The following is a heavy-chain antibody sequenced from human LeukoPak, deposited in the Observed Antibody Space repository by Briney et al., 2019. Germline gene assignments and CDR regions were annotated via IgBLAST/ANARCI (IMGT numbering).Heavy chain of an antibody. J-gene: IGHJ6*02. V-gene: IGHV1-69*01. CDR3: ARGTTVVTRGGYYYYGMDV. Sequence: GASVKVSCKASGGTFSSYAISWVRQAPGQGLEWMGGIIPIFGTANYAQKFQGRVTITADESTSTAYMELSSLRSEDTAVYYCARGTTVVTRGGYYYYGMDVWGQGTTVTVSS. CDR2: IIPIFGTA. D-gene: IGHD4-23*01. CDR1: GGTFSSYA.